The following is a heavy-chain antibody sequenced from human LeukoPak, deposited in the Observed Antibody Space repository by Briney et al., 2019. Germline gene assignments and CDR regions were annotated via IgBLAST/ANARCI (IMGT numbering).Heavy chain of an antibody. Sequence: GASVKVSCKASGYTFTSYDINWVRQATGQGLEWMGWMNPNSGNTGYAQKFQGSVTMTRNTSISTAYMELSSLRSEDTAVYYCARENVLRFLEWWSSGDWFDPWGQGTLVTVSS. CDR3: ARENVLRFLEWWSSGDWFDP. CDR2: MNPNSGNT. D-gene: IGHD3-3*01. CDR1: GYTFTSYD. J-gene: IGHJ5*02. V-gene: IGHV1-8*01.